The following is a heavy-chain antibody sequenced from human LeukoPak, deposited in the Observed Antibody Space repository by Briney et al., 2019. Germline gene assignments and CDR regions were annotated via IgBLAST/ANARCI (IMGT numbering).Heavy chain of an antibody. CDR2: ISSSGSTI. V-gene: IGHV3-48*03. CDR1: GFTFSSYE. Sequence: GGSLRLSCAASGFTFSSYEMNWVRQAPGKGLEWVSYISSSGSTIYYADSVKGRFTISRDNAKNSLYLQMNSLRAEDTAVYYCARDRPIAAAVGDYWGQGTLVTVSS. J-gene: IGHJ4*02. CDR3: ARDRPIAAAVGDY. D-gene: IGHD6-13*01.